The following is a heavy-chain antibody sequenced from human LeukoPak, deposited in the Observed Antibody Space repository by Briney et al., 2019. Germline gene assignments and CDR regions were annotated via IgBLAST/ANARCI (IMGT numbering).Heavy chain of an antibody. V-gene: IGHV1-46*01. CDR1: GYTFTSYY. CDR2: INPSGGST. D-gene: IGHD3-3*01. J-gene: IGHJ4*02. CDR3: ARDEYYDFWSGYIKN. Sequence: ASVKVSCKASGYTFTSYYMHWVGQAPGQGLEGMGIINPSGGSTSYAQKFQGRVTMTRDTSTSTVYMELSSLRSEDTAVYYCARDEYYDFWSGYIKNWGQGTLVTVSS.